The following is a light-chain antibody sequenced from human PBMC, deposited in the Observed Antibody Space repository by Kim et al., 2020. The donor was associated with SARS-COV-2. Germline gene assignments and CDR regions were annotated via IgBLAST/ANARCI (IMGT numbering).Light chain of an antibody. CDR2: DNK. Sequence: QKAASSGSARSPSIGTNSVSWNQQLAGTAPKLPFYDNKKRPSGIPDRFSRSTSGPSATLGITGLQTGDEADYYCGTWDSSLSAVVFGGGTQLTVL. CDR1: SPSIGTNS. J-gene: IGLJ2*01. V-gene: IGLV1-51*01. CDR3: GTWDSSLSAVV.